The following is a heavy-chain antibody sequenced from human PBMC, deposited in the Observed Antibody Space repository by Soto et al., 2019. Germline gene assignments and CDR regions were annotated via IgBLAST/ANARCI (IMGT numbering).Heavy chain of an antibody. Sequence: VASVKVSCKASGYTFTSYDINWVRQATGQGLEWMGWMNPNSGNTGYAQKFQGRVTMTRNTSISTAYMELSSLRSEDTAVYYCARGGRPGHINDILTPFDYWGQGTLVTV. CDR2: MNPNSGNT. CDR1: GYTFTSYD. D-gene: IGHD3-9*01. J-gene: IGHJ4*02. CDR3: ARGGRPGHINDILTPFDY. V-gene: IGHV1-8*01.